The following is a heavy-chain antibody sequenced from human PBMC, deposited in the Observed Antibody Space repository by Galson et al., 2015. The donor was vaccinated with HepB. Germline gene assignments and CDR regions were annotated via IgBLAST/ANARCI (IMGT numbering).Heavy chain of an antibody. CDR3: ARDASFVLDV. Sequence: SVKVSCKASGYTFPAYFIHWVRQAPGQGLEWMGWINPNSGDTNYAQKFQGRVTMTRDTSMSTAYMELSRLRSDDTAVYYCARDASFVLDVWGQGTTVTVSS. J-gene: IGHJ6*02. CDR2: INPNSGDT. V-gene: IGHV1-2*02. CDR1: GYTFPAYF. D-gene: IGHD3-16*01.